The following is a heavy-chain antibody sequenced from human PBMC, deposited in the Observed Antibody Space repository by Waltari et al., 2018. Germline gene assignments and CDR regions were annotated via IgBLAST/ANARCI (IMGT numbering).Heavy chain of an antibody. CDR1: GFTVSSNY. CDR2: IYIGGST. V-gene: IGHV3-53*01. J-gene: IGHJ4*02. Sequence: EVQLVESGGGLIQPGGSLRLSCAASGFTVSSNYMSWVRQAPGKGLEWVSVIYIGGSTYYADSVKGRFTISRDNSKNTLYLQMNSLRAEDTAVYYCAKDPSWGAGTFFDYWGQGTLVTVSS. CDR3: AKDPSWGAGTFFDY. D-gene: IGHD6-19*01.